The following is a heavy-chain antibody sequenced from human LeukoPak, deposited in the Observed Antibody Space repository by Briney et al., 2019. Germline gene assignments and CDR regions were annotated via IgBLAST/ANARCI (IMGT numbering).Heavy chain of an antibody. CDR1: GFTFSSYG. CDR3: AIISYSSGWYSDY. V-gene: IGHV3-33*01. D-gene: IGHD6-19*01. J-gene: IGHJ4*02. Sequence: GGSLRLSCAASGFTFSSYGMHWVRQAPGKGVEWVAVIWYEGSNKYYADSVRGRFTISRDNSKNTLYLQMNSLRAEDTAVYYCAIISYSSGWYSDYWGQGTLVTVSS. CDR2: IWYEGSNK.